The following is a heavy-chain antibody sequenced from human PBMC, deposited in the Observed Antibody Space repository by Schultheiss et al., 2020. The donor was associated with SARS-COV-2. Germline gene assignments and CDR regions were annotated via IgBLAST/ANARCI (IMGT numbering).Heavy chain of an antibody. CDR2: ISAYNGNT. D-gene: IGHD3-3*01. CDR1: GYTFTSYG. V-gene: IGHV1-18*01. Sequence: GESLKISCKASGYTFTSYGISWVRQAPGQGLEWMGWISAYNGNTNYAQKLQGRVTMTTDTSTSTAYMELRSLRSDDTDVYYCARKHYDFWSGYYTGNWGPRYYYGMDVWGQGTTVTVSS. CDR3: ARKHYDFWSGYYTGNWGPRYYYGMDV. J-gene: IGHJ6*02.